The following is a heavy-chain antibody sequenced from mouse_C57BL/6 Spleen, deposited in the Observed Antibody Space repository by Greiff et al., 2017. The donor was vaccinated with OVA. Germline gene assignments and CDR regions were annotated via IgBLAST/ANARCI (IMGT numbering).Heavy chain of an antibody. V-gene: IGHV1-7*01. Sequence: QVQLQEPGAELAKPGASVKLSCEASGYTFTSYWMHWVKQRPGQGLEWIGNINPSSGYTKYNEKFKDKATLTVDKSSSTAYMQLSSLTYEDSAVYYCAIWDRLYAKDYWGQGTSVTVSS. CDR2: INPSSGYT. CDR1: GYTFTSYW. D-gene: IGHD1-1*02. CDR3: AIWDRLYAKDY. J-gene: IGHJ4*01.